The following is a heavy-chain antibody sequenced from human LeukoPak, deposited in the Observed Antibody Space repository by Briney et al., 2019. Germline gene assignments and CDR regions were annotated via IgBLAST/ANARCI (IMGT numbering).Heavy chain of an antibody. V-gene: IGHV3-72*01. J-gene: IGHJ4*02. Sequence: QPGGSLRLSCAASGFTFSDHYMDWVRQAPGKGLEWVGRTRNKANGYSTEYAASVKGRFTISRDESKNSLYLQMNSLKTEDTAVYYCARGGTNYYGSGSFGLWGQGTLVTVSS. CDR2: TRNKANGYST. D-gene: IGHD3-10*01. CDR3: ARGGTNYYGSGSFGL. CDR1: GFTFSDHY.